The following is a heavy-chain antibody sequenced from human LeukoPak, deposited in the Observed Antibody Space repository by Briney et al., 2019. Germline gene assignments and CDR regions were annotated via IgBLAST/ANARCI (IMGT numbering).Heavy chain of an antibody. V-gene: IGHV3-7*03. Sequence: GGSLRLSCAASGFTFSSYWMSWVRQAPGKGLEWVANIKQDGSEKYYVDSVKGRFTISRDNAKNSLYLQLNSLRAEDTAVYYCAKDLVVTVRYYYYGMDVWGQGTTVTVSS. J-gene: IGHJ6*02. CDR2: IKQDGSEK. CDR3: AKDLVVTVRYYYYGMDV. CDR1: GFTFSSYW. D-gene: IGHD4-17*01.